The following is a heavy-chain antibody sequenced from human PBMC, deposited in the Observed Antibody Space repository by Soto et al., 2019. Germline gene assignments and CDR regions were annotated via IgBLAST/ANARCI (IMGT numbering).Heavy chain of an antibody. CDR3: ARALDDSSGYYGGLGY. CDR1: GASISSGDYY. CDR2: IYYTGST. Sequence: SETLSLTCTVSGASISSGDYYWSWIRQPPGKGLEWIGYIYYTGSTYYNPSLKSRLTISVDTSKNQLSLKLTSLTAADTAVYYRARALDDSSGYYGGLGYWGQGTRVTVSS. D-gene: IGHD3-22*01. J-gene: IGHJ4*02. V-gene: IGHV4-30-4*01.